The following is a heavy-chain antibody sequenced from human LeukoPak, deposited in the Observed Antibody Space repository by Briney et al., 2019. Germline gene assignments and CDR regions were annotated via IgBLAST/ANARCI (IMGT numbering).Heavy chain of an antibody. D-gene: IGHD1-26*01. CDR1: GFTLSSYA. CDR2: IGGGGDNT. V-gene: IGHV3-23*01. J-gene: IGHJ4*02. Sequence: PGGSLRLSCAASGFTLSSYALSWVRQAPGKGLEWVSTIGGGGDNTYYADSAKGRFTISRDNSKNTVYLQMNSLRAEDTAVYYCAKVLSGSQDYWGQGTLVTVFS. CDR3: AKVLSGSQDY.